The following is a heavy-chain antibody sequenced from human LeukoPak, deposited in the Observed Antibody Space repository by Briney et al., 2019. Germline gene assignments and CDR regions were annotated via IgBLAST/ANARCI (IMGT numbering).Heavy chain of an antibody. V-gene: IGHV1-46*01. J-gene: IGHJ6*02. CDR1: GYSFIRHH. CDR3: ARGGGSFSYNMDG. D-gene: IGHD2-15*01. Sequence: ASVKVSCKAFGYSFIRHHIHWVRQAPGQGLEWMGVLKLYDGSIRNAQKFQGRVTMTSDTSTSTVYMELSSLRSEDTAMYFRARGGGSFSYNMDGWGQGTTVTVSS. CDR2: LKLYDGSI.